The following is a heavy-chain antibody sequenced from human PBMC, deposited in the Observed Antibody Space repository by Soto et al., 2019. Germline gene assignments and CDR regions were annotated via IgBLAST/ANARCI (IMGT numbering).Heavy chain of an antibody. D-gene: IGHD3-3*01. CDR1: GFTFSSYA. CDR2: IGGSGDTT. J-gene: IGHJ4*02. V-gene: IGHV3-23*01. CDR3: ASLPPLAADYWSGGVY. Sequence: EVQLLESGGALVQPGGSLRLSCAASGFTFSSYAMSWVRRAPGKGLEWVSSIGGSGDTTHSADSVKGRFTISRDNSKNTLYLQMNSLRAEDTAVYYCASLPPLAADYWSGGVYWGLGTLVTVSS.